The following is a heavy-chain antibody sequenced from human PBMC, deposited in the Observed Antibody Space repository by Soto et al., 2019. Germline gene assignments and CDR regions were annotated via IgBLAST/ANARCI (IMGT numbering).Heavy chain of an antibody. Sequence: SQTLSLTCAISGDRVSSTSAAWSWIRQSPARGLEWLGRTYYRSKWYSDYAVSVKSRITIKRDTSKNRYSLQLSSVTPEDTAVYYCARGSYYSGWVWGEGTLVQVSS. V-gene: IGHV6-1*01. CDR2: TYYRSKWYS. CDR1: GDRVSSTSAA. D-gene: IGHD6-19*01. CDR3: ARGSYYSGWV. J-gene: IGHJ4*02.